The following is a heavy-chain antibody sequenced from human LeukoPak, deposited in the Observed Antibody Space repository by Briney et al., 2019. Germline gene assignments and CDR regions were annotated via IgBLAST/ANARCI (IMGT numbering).Heavy chain of an antibody. CDR1: GYTFAGYF. Sequence: ASVNVSGKTSGYTFAGYFVHWVRQAPGQGLECRGWINTNSGGTNYTQNFQGRVTIHRDKSITTAYMELSRLTSDDTALYYCARDQGYGSGGYSFDYWGQGTRVTVSS. V-gene: IGHV1-2*02. CDR2: INTNSGGT. J-gene: IGHJ4*02. D-gene: IGHD3-10*01. CDR3: ARDQGYGSGGYSFDY.